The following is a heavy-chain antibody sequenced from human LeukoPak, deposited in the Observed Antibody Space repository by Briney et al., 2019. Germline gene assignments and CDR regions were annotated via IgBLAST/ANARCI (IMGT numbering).Heavy chain of an antibody. CDR3: ARLKVDSSGWYPDY. J-gene: IGHJ4*02. CDR2: IYYSGST. CDR1: GGSISSSSYY. Sequence: SETLSLTCTVSGGSISSSSYYWGWIRQPPGKELEWIGTIYYSGSTYYNPSLKSRVSISLDTSKNQFSLKLSSVTAADTAVYYCARLKVDSSGWYPDYWGQGTLVTVSS. D-gene: IGHD6-13*01. V-gene: IGHV4-39*07.